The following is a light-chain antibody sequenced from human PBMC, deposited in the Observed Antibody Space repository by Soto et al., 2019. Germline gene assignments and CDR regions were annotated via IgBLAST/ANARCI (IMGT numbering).Light chain of an antibody. CDR3: QSYDTSLSVYVV. J-gene: IGLJ2*01. Sequence: QSVLTQPPSVSGALGQRVTISCTGSSSNIGSRYDVHWYQQFPGSAPKLLIYGINNRPSGVPDRFSGSKSGTSASLAITGLQAEDEADYYCQSYDTSLSVYVVFGGGTQLTVL. CDR1: SSNIGSRYD. V-gene: IGLV1-40*01. CDR2: GIN.